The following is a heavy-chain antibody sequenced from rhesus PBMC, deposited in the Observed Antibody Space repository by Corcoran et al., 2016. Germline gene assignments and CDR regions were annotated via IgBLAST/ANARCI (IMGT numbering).Heavy chain of an antibody. CDR2: INPYKCNT. D-gene: IGHD6S26*01. CDR3: ASSIAAAGRAFDF. V-gene: IGHV1S2*01. J-gene: IGHJ3*01. Sequence: QVQLVQSGAAVKKPGSSVKVSCKASGYTFTDYYIHWVRQAPRQGLEWMGWINPYKCNTKYARKYQGRGTMTRETSTSTACMELSSLRSEDTAVYYCASSIAAAGRAFDFWGQGLRVTVSS. CDR1: GYTFTDYY.